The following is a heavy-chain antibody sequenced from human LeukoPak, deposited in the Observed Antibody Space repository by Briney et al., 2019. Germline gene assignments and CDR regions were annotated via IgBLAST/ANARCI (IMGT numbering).Heavy chain of an antibody. V-gene: IGHV3-66*01. CDR1: GFTFSSYA. J-gene: IGHJ1*01. Sequence: GGSLRLSCAASGFTFSSYAMSWVRQAPGKGLEWVSVIYSGGSTYYADSVKGRFTISRDNSKNTLYLQMNSLRAEDTAVYYCARGGKHYFQHWGQGTLVTVSS. D-gene: IGHD1-26*01. CDR2: IYSGGST. CDR3: ARGGKHYFQH.